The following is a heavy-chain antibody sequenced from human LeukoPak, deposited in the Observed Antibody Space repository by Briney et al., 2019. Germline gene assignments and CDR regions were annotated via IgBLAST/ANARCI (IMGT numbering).Heavy chain of an antibody. J-gene: IGHJ4*02. V-gene: IGHV3-23*01. D-gene: IGHD3-22*01. CDR3: ARLNSGYYDSSGYLDY. CDR1: GFTFSSYG. CDR2: ISGSGDST. Sequence: GETLRLSCAASGFTFSSYGMSWVRQAPGKGLEWVSTISGSGDSTYYADSVKGRFTISRDNSKNTLYLQMNSLRAEDTAVYYCARLNSGYYDSSGYLDYWGQGTLVTVSS.